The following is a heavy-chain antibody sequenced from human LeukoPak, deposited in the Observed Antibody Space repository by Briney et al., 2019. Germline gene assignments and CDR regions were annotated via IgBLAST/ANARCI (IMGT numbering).Heavy chain of an antibody. J-gene: IGHJ5*02. D-gene: IGHD4-17*01. CDR2: IDANSGGT. Sequence: GASVKVSCKASGFPFTGYYMHWVRQAPGQGLEWMGWIDANSGGTKYAQKFQGRVTMTRDASISTVYMELSRLRSDDTAVYYCARDDYGGYYPWGQGTLVTVSS. V-gene: IGHV1-2*02. CDR1: GFPFTGYY. CDR3: ARDDYGGYYP.